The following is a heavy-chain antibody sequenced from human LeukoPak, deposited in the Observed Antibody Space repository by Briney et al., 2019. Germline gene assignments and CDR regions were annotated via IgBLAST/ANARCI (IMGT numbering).Heavy chain of an antibody. V-gene: IGHV4-34*01. CDR2: INHSGST. Sequence: SETLSLTCAVYGGSFSGYYWSWIRQPPGKGLEWIGEINHSGSTNYNPSLKSRVTISVDTSKNQFSLKLSSVTAADTAVYYCARVGYCGSGSYPRSLYYFDYWGQGTLVTVSS. J-gene: IGHJ4*02. CDR3: ARVGYCGSGSYPRSLYYFDY. CDR1: GGSFSGYY. D-gene: IGHD3-10*01.